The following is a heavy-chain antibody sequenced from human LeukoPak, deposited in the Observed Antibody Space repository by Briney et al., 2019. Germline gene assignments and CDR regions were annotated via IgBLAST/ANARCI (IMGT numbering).Heavy chain of an antibody. D-gene: IGHD5-18*01. CDR1: GGSFSGYY. J-gene: IGHJ6*02. V-gene: IGHV4-34*01. CDR3: ASVKWIQLWFGMDV. Sequence: PSETLSLTCAVYGGSFSGYYWSWIPQPPGKGLEWIGEINHSGSTNYNPSLKSRVTISVDTSKNQFSLKLSSVTAADTAVYYCASVKWIQLWFGMDVWGQGTTVTVSS. CDR2: INHSGST.